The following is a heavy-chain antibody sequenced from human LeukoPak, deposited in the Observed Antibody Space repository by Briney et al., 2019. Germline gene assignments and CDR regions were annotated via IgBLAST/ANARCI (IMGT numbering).Heavy chain of an antibody. Sequence: SETLSLTCTVSGGSISSGSYYWGWFRHPAGRGWDGFGRIYTSGSTNYNPSLKSRVTISVDTSKNQFSLKLSSVTAADTAVYYCARDKGIAAAGIWFDPWGQGTLVTVSS. V-gene: IGHV4-61*02. CDR2: IYTSGST. J-gene: IGHJ5*02. CDR3: ARDKGIAAAGIWFDP. D-gene: IGHD6-13*01. CDR1: GGSISSGSYY.